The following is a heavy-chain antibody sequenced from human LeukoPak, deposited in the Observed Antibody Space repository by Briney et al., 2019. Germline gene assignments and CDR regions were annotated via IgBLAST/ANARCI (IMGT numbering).Heavy chain of an antibody. Sequence: ASVKVSCKASGYTFTSYYMHWVRQAPGQGLEWMGIINPSGGSTSYAQKFQGRVTMTRDMSTSTVYMELSSLRSEDTAVYYCARYRSYRSSPTDNWFDPWGQGTLVTVPS. CDR2: INPSGGST. CDR3: ARYRSYRSSPTDNWFDP. CDR1: GYTFTSYY. D-gene: IGHD6-6*01. V-gene: IGHV1-46*01. J-gene: IGHJ5*02.